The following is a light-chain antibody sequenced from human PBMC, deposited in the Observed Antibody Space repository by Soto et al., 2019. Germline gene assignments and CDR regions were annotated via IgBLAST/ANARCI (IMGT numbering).Light chain of an antibody. CDR3: QQYGRSPLMYT. V-gene: IGKV3-20*01. CDR2: GAS. CDR1: QSITSNF. J-gene: IGKJ2*01. Sequence: EIVLTQSPGTLSLSPGERATLSCRASQSITSNFLAWYQQKPGQAPRLLIYGASTRAACVPDRFSGSGSGTDFTLTITRLEPEDFAVYYCQQYGRSPLMYTFGQGTKLGV.